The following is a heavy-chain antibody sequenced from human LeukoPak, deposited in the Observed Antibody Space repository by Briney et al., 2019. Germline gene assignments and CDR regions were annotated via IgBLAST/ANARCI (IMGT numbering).Heavy chain of an antibody. CDR3: ARGYYDSSGYPSAEYFQH. D-gene: IGHD3-22*01. V-gene: IGHV4-4*07. CDR2: IYTSGST. CDR1: GGSISSYY. Sequence: PSETLSLTXTVSGGSISSYYWSWIRQPAGKGLEWIGRIYTSGSTNYNPSLKSRVTMSVDTSKNQFSLKLSSVTAADTAVYYCARGYYDSSGYPSAEYFQHWGQGTLVTVSS. J-gene: IGHJ1*01.